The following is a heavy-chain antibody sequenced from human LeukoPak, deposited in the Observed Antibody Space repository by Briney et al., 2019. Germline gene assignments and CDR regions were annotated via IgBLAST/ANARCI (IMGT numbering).Heavy chain of an antibody. V-gene: IGHV3-23*01. CDR2: ISGSGGST. Sequence: GGSLRLSCAASGFTFSSYGMSWVRQAPGKGLEWVSAISGSGGSTYYADSVKGRFTISRDNSKNTLYLQMNSLRAEDTALYYCAKDSRDTAKGMYYFDYWGQGTLVTVSS. J-gene: IGHJ4*02. D-gene: IGHD5-18*01. CDR3: AKDSRDTAKGMYYFDY. CDR1: GFTFSSYG.